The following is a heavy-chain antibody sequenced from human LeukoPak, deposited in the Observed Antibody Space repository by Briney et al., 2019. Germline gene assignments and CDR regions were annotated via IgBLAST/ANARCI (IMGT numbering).Heavy chain of an antibody. CDR2: IRSSRSSI. D-gene: IGHD2-21*02. J-gene: IGHJ5*02. CDR3: ARERRDLANWFDP. V-gene: IGHV3-48*01. Sequence: PGGSLRLSCAASGFTFSSYKMNWVRQAPGKGLEWISYIRSSRSSIYYADSVKGRFTISRDNAKNSLYLQMNSLRAEDTAVYYCARERRDLANWFDPWGQGTLVTVSS. CDR1: GFTFSSYK.